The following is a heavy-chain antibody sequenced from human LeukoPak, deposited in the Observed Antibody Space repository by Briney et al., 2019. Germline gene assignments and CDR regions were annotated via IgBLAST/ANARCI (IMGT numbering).Heavy chain of an antibody. CDR3: ARVRCSSTSCFIFIY. CDR1: GYTFTGYY. Sequence: ASVKVSCKASGYTFTGYYMHWVRQAPGQGLEWMGWINPNSGGPNYAQKFQGRVTMTRDTSISTAYMELSRLRSDDTAVYYCARVRCSSTSCFIFIYWGQGTLVTVSS. J-gene: IGHJ4*02. CDR2: INPNSGGP. V-gene: IGHV1-2*02. D-gene: IGHD2-2*01.